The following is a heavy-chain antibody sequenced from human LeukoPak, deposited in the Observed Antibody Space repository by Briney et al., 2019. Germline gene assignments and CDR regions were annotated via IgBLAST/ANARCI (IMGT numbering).Heavy chain of an antibody. CDR1: GGSISSYY. CDR2: IYYSGST. Sequence: SETLSLTCTVSGGSISSYYWSWIRQPPGKGLEWIGYIYYSGSTNYNPSLKSRVTISVDTSKNQFSLKLSSVTAADTAVYYCARDIDYGGNSFDYWGQGTLVTVSS. CDR3: ARDIDYGGNSFDY. V-gene: IGHV4-59*01. J-gene: IGHJ4*02. D-gene: IGHD4-23*01.